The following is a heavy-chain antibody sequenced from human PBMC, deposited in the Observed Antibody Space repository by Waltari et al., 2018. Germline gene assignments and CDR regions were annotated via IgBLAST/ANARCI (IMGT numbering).Heavy chain of an antibody. CDR1: GGTFSSYA. V-gene: IGHV1-69*04. J-gene: IGHJ5*02. D-gene: IGHD3-10*01. Sequence: QVQLVQSGAEVKKPGSSVKVSCKASGGTFSSYAISWVRQAPGQGLEWMGRYNPIPGRANYAQKFQGRVTITADKSTSTAYMELSSLRSEYTAVYYCARVATMVRGVIWFDPWGQGTLVTVSS. CDR3: ARVATMVRGVIWFDP. CDR2: YNPIPGRA.